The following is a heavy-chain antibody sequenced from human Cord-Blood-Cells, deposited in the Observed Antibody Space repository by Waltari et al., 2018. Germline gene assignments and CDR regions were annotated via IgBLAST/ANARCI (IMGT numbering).Heavy chain of an antibody. V-gene: IGHV3-53*01. CDR1: GFTVSSNY. CDR2: IYSGGST. CDR3: ARDLRYSSSAFDI. J-gene: IGHJ3*02. Sequence: EVQLAESGGGLIQPGGCLRLSFAASGFTVSSNYMSRVRQAPGKGLEWVSVIYSGGSTYHADAVKGRFTISRDNSKNTLYLQMNSLRAEDTAVYYCARDLRYSSSAFDIWGQGTMVTVSS. D-gene: IGHD6-6*01.